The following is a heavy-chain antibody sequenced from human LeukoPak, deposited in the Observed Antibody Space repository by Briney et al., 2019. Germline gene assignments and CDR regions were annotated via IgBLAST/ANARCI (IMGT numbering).Heavy chain of an antibody. Sequence: PSETLSLTCTVSGGSITSSSYYWGWIRQPPGKGLEWIGSLYYSGSTYYSPSLQSRLTISVDTSKNQFSLKLSSVTAADTAVYYCARKSGWSRYSYGWFDYWGQGTLVTVSS. CDR2: LYYSGST. V-gene: IGHV4-39*07. D-gene: IGHD5-18*01. CDR3: ARKSGWSRYSYGWFDY. J-gene: IGHJ4*02. CDR1: GGSITSSSYY.